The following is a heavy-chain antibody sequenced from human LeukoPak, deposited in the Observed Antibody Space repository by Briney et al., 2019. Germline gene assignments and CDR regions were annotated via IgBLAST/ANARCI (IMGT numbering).Heavy chain of an antibody. CDR2: INPSGGST. V-gene: IGHV1-46*01. J-gene: IGHJ5*02. Sequence: WASVKVSCKASGYTFTSYYMHWVRQAPGQGLEWMGIINPSGGSTSYAQKFQGRVTMTRDTSTSTVYMELSSLRSEDTAVYYCARAGAYCSSTSCYIADGWFDPWGQGTLVTVSS. CDR1: GYTFTSYY. CDR3: ARAGAYCSSTSCYIADGWFDP. D-gene: IGHD2-2*02.